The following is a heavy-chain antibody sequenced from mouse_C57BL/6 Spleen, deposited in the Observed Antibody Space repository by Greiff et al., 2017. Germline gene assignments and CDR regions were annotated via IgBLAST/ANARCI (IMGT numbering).Heavy chain of an antibody. CDR1: GYAFSSSW. CDR3: ARGNYGSTPYAMDY. J-gene: IGHJ4*01. CDR2: IYPGDGDT. D-gene: IGHD1-1*01. Sequence: QVQLQQSGPELVKPGASVKISCKASGYAFSSSWMNWVKQRPGKGLEWIGRIYPGDGDTNYNGKFKGKATLTAVKSSSTAYMQLSSLTSEDSAVYFCARGNYGSTPYAMDYWGQGTSVTVSS. V-gene: IGHV1-82*01.